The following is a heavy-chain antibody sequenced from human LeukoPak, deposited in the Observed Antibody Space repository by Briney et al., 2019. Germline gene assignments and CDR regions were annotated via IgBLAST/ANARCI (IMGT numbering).Heavy chain of an antibody. V-gene: IGHV1-69*02. CDR3: ARGLCSSTSCYLSWFDP. J-gene: IGHJ5*02. Sequence: SVKVSCKASGGTFSSYTISWVRQAPGQGLEWMGRIIPILGIANYAQKFQGRVTITADKSTSTAYMEVSSLRSEDTAVYYCARGLCSSTSCYLSWFDPWGQGTLVTVSS. CDR1: GGTFSSYT. D-gene: IGHD2-2*01. CDR2: IIPILGIA.